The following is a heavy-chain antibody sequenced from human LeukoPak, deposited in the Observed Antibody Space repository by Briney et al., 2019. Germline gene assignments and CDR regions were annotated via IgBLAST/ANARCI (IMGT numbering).Heavy chain of an antibody. CDR3: ARGLLMSWSPFDY. J-gene: IGHJ4*02. V-gene: IGHV4-59*01. CDR1: GGSISSYY. Sequence: PSETLSLTCTVSGGSISSYYWSRIRQPPGKGLEWIGYIYYSGSTNYNPSLKSRVTISVDTSKNQFSLKLSSVTAADTAVYYCARGLLMSWSPFDYWGQGTLATVSS. CDR2: IYYSGST. D-gene: IGHD6-13*01.